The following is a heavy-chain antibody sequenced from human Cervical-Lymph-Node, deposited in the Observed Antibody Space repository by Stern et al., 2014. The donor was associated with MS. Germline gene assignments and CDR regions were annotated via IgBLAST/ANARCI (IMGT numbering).Heavy chain of an antibody. V-gene: IGHV1-69*01. CDR3: ARDGRHTDNYGLDV. J-gene: IGHJ6*02. CDR2: IIPIFATA. D-gene: IGHD3-9*01. Sequence: QVQLVQSGAEVKKPGSSVKISCKASGGNFNVYAINWLRQAPGQGLEWMGGIIPIFATANYVQKFQVRVTITADGSTRTSSMQLSSLTFDDTAVYYCARDGRHTDNYGLDVWGQGTTVTVSS. CDR1: GGNFNVYA.